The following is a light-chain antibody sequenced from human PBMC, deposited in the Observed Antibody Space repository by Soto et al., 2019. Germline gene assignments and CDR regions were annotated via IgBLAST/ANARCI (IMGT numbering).Light chain of an antibody. CDR1: QSVSSN. V-gene: IGKV3-15*01. J-gene: IGKJ4*01. CDR2: GAS. Sequence: EIVMTQSPATLSLSPGERATLSCRASQSVSSNLAWYQQKPRQAPRLLIYGASTRATGIPARFSGSGSGTEFTLTISSLQSEDFAVYYCQQYNNWPLTFGGGTKVEIK. CDR3: QQYNNWPLT.